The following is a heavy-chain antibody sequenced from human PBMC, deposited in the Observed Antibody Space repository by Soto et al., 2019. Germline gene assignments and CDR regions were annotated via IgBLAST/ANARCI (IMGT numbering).Heavy chain of an antibody. J-gene: IGHJ6*02. V-gene: IGHV1-24*01. D-gene: IGHD5-18*01. CDR2: FDPEDGET. Sequence: ASVKVSCKVSGYTLTELSMHWVRQAPGKGLEWMGGFDPEDGETIYAQKFQGRVTMTEDTSTDTAYMELSSLRSEDRAVYYCATVGYSNGSYYYGMDVWGQGPTVTVS. CDR1: GYTLTELS. CDR3: ATVGYSNGSYYYGMDV.